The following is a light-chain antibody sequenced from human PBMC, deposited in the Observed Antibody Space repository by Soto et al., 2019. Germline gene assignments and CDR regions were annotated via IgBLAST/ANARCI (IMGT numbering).Light chain of an antibody. CDR2: GAS. Sequence: ASQSVITNVAWYKQKPGQAPRLLSYGASARTAIIPATFSVCCSGTEFTLTISGLQPEDLEIYYCQQYNNWPRTFGQGTKVDIK. J-gene: IGKJ1*01. CDR3: QQYNNWPRT. CDR1: QSVITN. V-gene: IGKV3-15*01.